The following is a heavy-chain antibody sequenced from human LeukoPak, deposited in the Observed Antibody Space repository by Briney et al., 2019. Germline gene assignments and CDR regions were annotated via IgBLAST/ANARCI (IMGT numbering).Heavy chain of an antibody. Sequence: ASVKVSCKASGYTFTGYYMHWVRQAPGQGLEWMGWINPNSGGTNYAQKFQGRVTMTRDTSISTAYMELSRLRSDDTAVYYCARDLRGYSYGYHYYYYTDVWGKGTTVTVSS. CDR3: ARDLRGYSYGYHYYYYTDV. D-gene: IGHD5-18*01. CDR1: GYTFTGYY. J-gene: IGHJ6*03. CDR2: INPNSGGT. V-gene: IGHV1-2*02.